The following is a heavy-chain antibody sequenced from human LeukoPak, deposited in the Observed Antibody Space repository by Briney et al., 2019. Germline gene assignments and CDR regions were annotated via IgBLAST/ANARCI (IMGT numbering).Heavy chain of an antibody. CDR2: ISSSSSYI. V-gene: IGHV3-21*01. CDR1: GFTFSCYS. Sequence: PGGSLRLSCAASGFTFSCYSMNWVRQAPGKGLEWVSSISSSSSYIYYADSVKGRFTISRDNAKNSLYLQMNSLRAEDTAVYYCATNKYPGIAAAAKEDYWGQGTLVTVSS. CDR3: ATNKYPGIAAAAKEDY. D-gene: IGHD6-13*01. J-gene: IGHJ4*02.